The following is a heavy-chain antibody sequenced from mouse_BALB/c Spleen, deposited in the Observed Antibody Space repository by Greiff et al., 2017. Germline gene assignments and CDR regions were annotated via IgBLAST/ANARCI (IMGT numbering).Heavy chain of an antibody. CDR1: GFSLTSYG. D-gene: IGHD2-4*01. J-gene: IGHJ4*01. CDR3: ARAMITTVFYAMDY. Sequence: VQLQESGPGLVAPSQSLSITCTVSGFSLTSYGVHWVRQPPGKGLEWLGVIWAGGSTNYNSALMSRLSISKDNSKSQVFLKMNSLQTDDTAMYYCARAMITTVFYAMDYWGQGTSVTVSS. V-gene: IGHV2-9*02. CDR2: IWAGGST.